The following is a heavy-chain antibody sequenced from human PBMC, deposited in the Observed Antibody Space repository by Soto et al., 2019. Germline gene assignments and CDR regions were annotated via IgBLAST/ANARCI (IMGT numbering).Heavy chain of an antibody. Sequence: QVQLVESGGGVVQPGRSLRLSCAASGFTFSSYGMHWVRQAPGKGLEWVAVIWYDGSNKYYADSVKGRFTISRDNSKNKLYLQMNRLRAEDTAVYYCGREYCSGGSCYLDYWGQGTLVTVSS. CDR1: GFTFSSYG. D-gene: IGHD2-15*01. CDR2: IWYDGSNK. J-gene: IGHJ4*02. CDR3: GREYCSGGSCYLDY. V-gene: IGHV3-33*01.